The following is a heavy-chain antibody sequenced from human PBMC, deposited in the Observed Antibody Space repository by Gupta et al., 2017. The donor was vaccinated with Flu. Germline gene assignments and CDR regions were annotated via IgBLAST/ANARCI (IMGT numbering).Heavy chain of an antibody. V-gene: IGHV4-59*08. CDR3: ARLVVVAAIVEMATIFNWFDP. CDR2: IYYSGST. CDR1: GGPISSYY. D-gene: IGHD2-15*01. Sequence: QVQLQESGPGLVKPSETLSLTCTVSGGPISSYYWSWIRQPPGKGLEWIGYIYYSGSTNYNPSLKSRVTISVDTSKNQFSLKLSSVTAADTAVYYCARLVVVAAIVEMATIFNWFDPWGQGTLVTVSS. J-gene: IGHJ5*02.